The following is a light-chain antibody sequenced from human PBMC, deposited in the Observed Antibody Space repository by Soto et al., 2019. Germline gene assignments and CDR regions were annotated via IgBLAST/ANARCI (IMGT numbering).Light chain of an antibody. CDR3: HQYNSYSPT. Sequence: MTQSPSTLSASVGDRVTITCRASQSVTSWLAWYQQKPGKAPKLLIYDASSLESGVPSRFSGRGSGTEFTLTISSLQPDDFATYYCHQYNSYSPTFGGGTKVDIK. V-gene: IGKV1-5*01. CDR1: QSVTSW. CDR2: DAS. J-gene: IGKJ4*01.